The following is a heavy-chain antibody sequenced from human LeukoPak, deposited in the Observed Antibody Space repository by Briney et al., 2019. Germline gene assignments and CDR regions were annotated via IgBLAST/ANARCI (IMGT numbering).Heavy chain of an antibody. CDR2: ISWNSGSI. J-gene: IGHJ4*02. CDR3: AKDIARGSYTSLDL. D-gene: IGHD1-26*01. V-gene: IGHV3-9*01. Sequence: PGGSLRLSCAASGFTFDDYAMHWVRQAPGKGLEWVSGISWNSGSIGYADSVKGRFTISRDNAKNSLYLQMNSLRAEDTALYYCAKDIARGSYTSLDLWGQGTLVTVSS. CDR1: GFTFDDYA.